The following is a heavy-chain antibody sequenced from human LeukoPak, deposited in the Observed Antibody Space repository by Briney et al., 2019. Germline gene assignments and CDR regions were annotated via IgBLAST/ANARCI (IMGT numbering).Heavy chain of an antibody. V-gene: IGHV4-30-2*01. CDR3: ARDGGAGMAAAGHFDY. Sequence: PSETLSLTCTVSGGSISSGGYYWSWIRQPPGKGLEWIGYIYHSGSTYYNPSLKSRVTISVDRSKNQFSLKLSSVTAADTAVYYCARDGGAGMAAAGHFDYWGQGTLVTVSS. CDR2: IYHSGST. CDR1: GGSISSGGYY. D-gene: IGHD6-13*01. J-gene: IGHJ4*02.